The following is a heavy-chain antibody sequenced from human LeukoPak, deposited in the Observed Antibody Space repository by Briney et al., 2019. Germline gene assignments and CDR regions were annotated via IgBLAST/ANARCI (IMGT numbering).Heavy chain of an antibody. V-gene: IGHV3-21*01. Sequence: PGGPLRLSCAASGFIFSTYSMNWVRQAPGKGLEWVSSISSTSTYIYYADSVKGRFTISRDNAKNSLYLQMNSLRAEDTAAYYCAKVADGSGSYYTFDPWGQGTLVTVSS. D-gene: IGHD3-10*01. CDR1: GFIFSTYS. J-gene: IGHJ5*02. CDR2: ISSTSTYI. CDR3: AKVADGSGSYYTFDP.